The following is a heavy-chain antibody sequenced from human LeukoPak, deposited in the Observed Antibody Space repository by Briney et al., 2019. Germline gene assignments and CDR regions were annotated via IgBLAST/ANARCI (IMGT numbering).Heavy chain of an antibody. D-gene: IGHD1-1*01. J-gene: IGHJ4*02. CDR3: ARDPGTTGTANDY. CDR1: GFTFDDYA. Sequence: GRSLRLSCAASGFTFDDYAMHWVRQAPGQDLEWVSGISWNSGSIAYADSVKGRFTISRDNAKNSLYLQMNSLRAEDTAVYYCARDPGTTGTANDYWGQGTLVTASS. V-gene: IGHV3-9*01. CDR2: ISWNSGSI.